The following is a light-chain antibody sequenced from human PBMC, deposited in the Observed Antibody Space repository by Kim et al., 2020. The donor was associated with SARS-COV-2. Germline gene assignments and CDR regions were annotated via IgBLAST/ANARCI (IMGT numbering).Light chain of an antibody. CDR2: EVS. Sequence: GQSVTISCTGTSSDVGRYNLVSWYQQPPGTAPKLMIYEVSHRPSGVPDRFSGSKSGNTASLIISGLQAEDEADYYCSSYTSRNTLVFGGGTQLTVL. CDR1: SSDVGRYNL. J-gene: IGLJ2*01. V-gene: IGLV2-18*02. CDR3: SSYTSRNTLV.